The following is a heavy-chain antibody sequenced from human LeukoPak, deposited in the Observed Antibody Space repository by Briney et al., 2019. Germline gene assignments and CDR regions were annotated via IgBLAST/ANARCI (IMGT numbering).Heavy chain of an antibody. J-gene: IGHJ4*02. Sequence: GGALRLSCTASGFTFGDYAMSWFRQAPGKGVEWXXXIRSKTYGGTTEYAASVKDRFTISRDDSKSIAYLQMNSLKTEDTAVYYCTRGRGYSYGYPDYWGQGTLVTVSS. CDR2: IRSKTYGGTT. CDR1: GFTFGDYA. CDR3: TRGRGYSYGYPDY. V-gene: IGHV3-49*03. D-gene: IGHD5-18*01.